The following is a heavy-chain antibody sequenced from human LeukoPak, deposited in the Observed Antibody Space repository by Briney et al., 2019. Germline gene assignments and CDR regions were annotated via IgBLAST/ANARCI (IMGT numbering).Heavy chain of an antibody. J-gene: IGHJ4*02. CDR2: IYSGGST. CDR3: ASIEWLPY. CDR1: GFTVSSNY. Sequence: GGSLRLSCAASGFTVSSNYMSWVRQAPGKGLEWVSIIYSGGSTYYADSVKGRFTISRGNSKNTLYLQMNSLRAEDTAVYYCASIEWLPYWGQGTLVTVSS. D-gene: IGHD5-12*01. V-gene: IGHV3-66*01.